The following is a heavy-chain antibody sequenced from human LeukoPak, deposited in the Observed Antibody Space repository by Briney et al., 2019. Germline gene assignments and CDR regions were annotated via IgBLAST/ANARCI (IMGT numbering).Heavy chain of an antibody. CDR1: GSSLSDYY. V-gene: IGHV3-11*04. CDR3: ARVRDSWAF. D-gene: IGHD3-22*01. Sequence: GGSLRLSCAASGSSLSDYYMSWIRQAPGKGLEWLSYISRDGATIYYADSVKGRFTISRDNAKNSLYLQMNSLRAEDTAVYYCARVRDSWAFWGQGTLVTVSS. CDR2: ISRDGATI. J-gene: IGHJ4*02.